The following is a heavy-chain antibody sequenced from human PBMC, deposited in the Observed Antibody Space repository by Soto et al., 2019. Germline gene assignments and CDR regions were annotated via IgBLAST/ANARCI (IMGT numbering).Heavy chain of an antibody. Sequence: HLVQSGAEVKKPGSSVNISCKAYGGTFSSLGLSWVRQAPGQGLEWMGGIIPIFGTTNYAQKFQGRVTITADKATSTAYMELTSLTSDDTAVYYCARATTKDGTWGQGTLVTVSS. J-gene: IGHJ5*02. D-gene: IGHD1-26*01. CDR1: GGTFSSLG. V-gene: IGHV1-69*06. CDR2: IIPIFGTT. CDR3: ARATTKDGT.